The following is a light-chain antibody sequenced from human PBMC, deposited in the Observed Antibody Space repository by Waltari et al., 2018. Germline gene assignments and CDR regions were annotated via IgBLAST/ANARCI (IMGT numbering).Light chain of an antibody. CDR2: DAS. CDR1: QSFSNY. Sequence: EIVLTQSPATLSLSPGDRATLSCRASQSFSNYLAWYQQKPGQAPRLLIYDASNRATGIPDRFSGSGSGTDFTLTISSLEPEDFAVYYCHQRSIWPNTFGLGTKLEIK. J-gene: IGKJ2*01. V-gene: IGKV3-11*01. CDR3: HQRSIWPNT.